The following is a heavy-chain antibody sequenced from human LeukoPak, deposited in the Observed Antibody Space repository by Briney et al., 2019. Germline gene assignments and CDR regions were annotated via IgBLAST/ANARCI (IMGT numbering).Heavy chain of an antibody. CDR3: AREGPYGDYFDY. D-gene: IGHD4-17*01. Sequence: GGSLRLSCAASGFTFSSYSMNWVRQAPGKGLEWVSSIGSSSSYIYYADSVKGRITISRDNAKNSLYLQMNSLRAEDTAVYYCAREGPYGDYFDYWGQGTLVTVSS. V-gene: IGHV3-21*01. CDR1: GFTFSSYS. J-gene: IGHJ4*02. CDR2: IGSSSSYI.